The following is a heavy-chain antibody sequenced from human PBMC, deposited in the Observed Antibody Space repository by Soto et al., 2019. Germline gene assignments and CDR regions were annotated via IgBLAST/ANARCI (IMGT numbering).Heavy chain of an antibody. CDR1: GGTFSSYA. D-gene: IGHD3-10*01. CDR2: IIPIFGTA. J-gene: IGHJ3*02. Sequence: GSAVKVSCKASGGTFSSYAISWVRQAPGQGLEWMGGIIPIFGTANYAQKFQGRVTITADESTSTAYMELSSLRSEDTAVYYCAMSSGSIVGDPRAFHIRGQGSIVTVSS. V-gene: IGHV1-69*13. CDR3: AMSSGSIVGDPRAFHI.